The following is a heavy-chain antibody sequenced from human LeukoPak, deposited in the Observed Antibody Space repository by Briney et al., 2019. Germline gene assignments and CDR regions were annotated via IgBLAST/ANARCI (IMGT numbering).Heavy chain of an antibody. D-gene: IGHD6-19*01. Sequence: SETLSLTCAVYGGSFSGYYWSWIRQPPGKGLEWIGEINHSGSTNYNPSLKSRVTISVDTSKNQFSLKLSSVTAADTAVYYCARDLPGYSSGWYDYWGQGTLVTVSS. V-gene: IGHV4-34*01. J-gene: IGHJ4*02. CDR3: ARDLPGYSSGWYDY. CDR2: INHSGST. CDR1: GGSFSGYY.